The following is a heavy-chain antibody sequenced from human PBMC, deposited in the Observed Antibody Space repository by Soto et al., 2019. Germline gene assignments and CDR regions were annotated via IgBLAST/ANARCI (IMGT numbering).Heavy chain of an antibody. CDR2: TYYSGST. V-gene: IGHV4-59*01. Sequence: PSETLSLTCTVSGGSISSYYWSWIRQPPGKGLEWIGYTYYSGSTHYNPSLKSRAIISVDTSNNQFSLKLSSVTAADTAVCYCASGRVATGFDFWGQGTLVTVSS. J-gene: IGHJ4*02. CDR3: ASGRVATGFDF. D-gene: IGHD5-12*01. CDR1: GGSISSYY.